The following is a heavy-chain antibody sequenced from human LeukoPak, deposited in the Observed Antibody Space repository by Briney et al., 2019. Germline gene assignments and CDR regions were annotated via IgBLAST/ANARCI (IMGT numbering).Heavy chain of an antibody. CDR2: INPNSGGT. CDR3: ARDRYYSSSSLDY. CDR1: GYTFTGYY. V-gene: IGHV1-2*02. J-gene: IGHJ4*02. Sequence: ASVKVSCKASGYTFTGYYMHRVRQAPGQGLEWMGWINPNSGGTNYAQKFQGRVTMTRDTSISIAYMELSRLKSDDTAVYYCARDRYYSSSSLDYWGQGTLVTVSS. D-gene: IGHD6-6*01.